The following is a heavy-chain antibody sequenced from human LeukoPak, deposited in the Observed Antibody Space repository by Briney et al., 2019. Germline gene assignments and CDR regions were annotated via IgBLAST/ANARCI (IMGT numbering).Heavy chain of an antibody. J-gene: IGHJ2*01. Sequence: GGSLRLSCAASGFTFSSYGMHWVRQAPGKGLEWVAFIRYDGSNKYYADSAKGRFTISRDNSKNTLYLQMNSLRAEDTAVYYCATRGDSPQWYFDLWGRGTLVTVSS. V-gene: IGHV3-30*02. CDR2: IRYDGSNK. CDR3: ATRGDSPQWYFDL. D-gene: IGHD2-21*01. CDR1: GFTFSSYG.